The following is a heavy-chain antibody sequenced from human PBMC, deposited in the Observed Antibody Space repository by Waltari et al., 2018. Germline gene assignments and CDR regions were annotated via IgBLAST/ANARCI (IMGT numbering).Heavy chain of an antibody. CDR2: SYSCGST. D-gene: IGHD6-19*01. CDR1: GFTVSSNY. J-gene: IGHJ4*02. V-gene: IGHV3-53*01. CDR3: ARDAQISSGWYYYFDY. Sequence: EAQLVESGGGLIQPGGSLRLSCAVSGFTVSSNYMSWVRQAPGKGLEWGSISYSCGSTYYADSVKGRFTISRDNSKNTLYLQMNSLRAEDTAVYYCARDAQISSGWYYYFDYWGQGTLVTVSS.